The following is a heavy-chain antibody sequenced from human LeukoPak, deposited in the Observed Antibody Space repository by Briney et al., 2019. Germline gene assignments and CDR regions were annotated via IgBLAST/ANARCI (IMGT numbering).Heavy chain of an antibody. Sequence: SETLSLTCSVSGGSLNSYYWSWIRQSPGKELEWIGYSYYSGSTNYNPSLKSRVTIPVDTSKNQLSLKLSSVTAADTAVYYCARHVWLQPFDYWGQGTLVTVSS. J-gene: IGHJ4*02. D-gene: IGHD3-9*01. CDR3: ARHVWLQPFDY. CDR1: GGSLNSYY. V-gene: IGHV4-59*08. CDR2: SYYSGST.